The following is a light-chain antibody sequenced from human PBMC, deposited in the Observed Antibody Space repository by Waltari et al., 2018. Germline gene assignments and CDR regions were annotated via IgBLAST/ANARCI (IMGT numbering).Light chain of an antibody. Sequence: DIQMPQSPSSLSASVGDRVTITCRASQRISNYVNWYQQKAGKAPKLLIYLASTLQSGVPARFSGSGSGTDFTLTINSLQPEDFATYFCQQGYSSPLTFGGGTQVEIK. CDR3: QQGYSSPLT. V-gene: IGKV1-39*01. CDR1: QRISNY. J-gene: IGKJ4*01. CDR2: LAS.